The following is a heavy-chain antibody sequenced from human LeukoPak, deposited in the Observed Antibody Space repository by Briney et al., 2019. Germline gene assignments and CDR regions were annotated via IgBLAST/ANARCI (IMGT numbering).Heavy chain of an antibody. D-gene: IGHD3-10*01. J-gene: IGHJ3*02. CDR2: IYHSGST. CDR1: GFIFSTYW. V-gene: IGHV4-4*02. CDR3: ARDRAYYGSGSYYLDAFDI. Sequence: GSLRLSCAASGFIFSTYWMSWVRQPPGKGLEWIGEIYHSGSTNYNPSLKSRVTISVDKSKNQFSLKLSSVTAADTAVYYCARDRAYYGSGSYYLDAFDIWGQGTMVTVSS.